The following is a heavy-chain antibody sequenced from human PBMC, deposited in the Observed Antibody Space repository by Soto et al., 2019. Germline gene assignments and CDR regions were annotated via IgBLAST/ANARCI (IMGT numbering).Heavy chain of an antibody. V-gene: IGHV1-3*01. CDR3: ARSIVVVTAADY. D-gene: IGHD2-21*02. CDR1: GYTFTSYA. Sequence: QVQLVQSGAEVKKPGASVKVSCKASGYTFTSYAMHWVRQAPGQRLEWMGWINAGNGNTKYSQKFQGRVTITRDRSACTADMEVRSLRSEDTAVSYCARSIVVVTAADYWGQVTLVTVSS. J-gene: IGHJ4*02. CDR2: INAGNGNT.